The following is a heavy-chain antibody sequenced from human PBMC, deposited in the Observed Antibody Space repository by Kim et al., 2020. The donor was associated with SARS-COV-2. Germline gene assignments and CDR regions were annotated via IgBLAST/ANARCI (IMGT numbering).Heavy chain of an antibody. CDR1: GFTFSSYG. D-gene: IGHD5-18*01. CDR3: ARGLFAPSIQLWPFLFDY. Sequence: GGSLRLSCAASGFTFSSYGMHWVRQAPGKGLEWVAVIWYDGSNKYYADSVKGRFTISRDNSKNTLYLQMNSLRAEDTAVYYCARGLFAPSIQLWPFLFDYWGQGTLVSVSS. CDR2: IWYDGSNK. V-gene: IGHV3-33*01. J-gene: IGHJ4*02.